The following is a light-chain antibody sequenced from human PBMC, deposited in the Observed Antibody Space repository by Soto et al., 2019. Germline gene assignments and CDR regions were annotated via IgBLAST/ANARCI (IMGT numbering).Light chain of an antibody. CDR3: QQYGSAPFT. CDR2: AAS. Sequence: EIVLTQSPVTLSLSPGERATLSCRASQSVRTYLAWYQVKPGQAPRLLIYAASSRAAGIPDRFSGSGSGTDFTLTISRLEPEDFAVYYCQQYGSAPFTFGGGTKVEIK. V-gene: IGKV3-20*01. J-gene: IGKJ4*01. CDR1: QSVRTY.